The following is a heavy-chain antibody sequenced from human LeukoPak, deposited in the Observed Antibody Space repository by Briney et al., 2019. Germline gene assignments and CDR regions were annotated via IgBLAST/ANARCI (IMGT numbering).Heavy chain of an antibody. D-gene: IGHD4-17*01. V-gene: IGHV1-46*01. CDR3: ARGGDYGDYLEH. CDR1: GYTFSIYY. Sequence: ASVKVSCKASGYTFSIYYMHWVRQAPGQGLEWMGIINPSGDATAYAQRFQGRVTMTSDTPTNTLYMELSSLRSEDTAVYYCARGGDYGDYLEHWGQGTLVTVSS. CDR2: INPSGDAT. J-gene: IGHJ4*02.